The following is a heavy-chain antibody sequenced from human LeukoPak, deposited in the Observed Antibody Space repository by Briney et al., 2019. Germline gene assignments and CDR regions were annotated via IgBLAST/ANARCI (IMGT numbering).Heavy chain of an antibody. CDR1: GFTFSSYG. Sequence: GGSLRLSCAASGFTFSSYGMHWVRQAPGKGLEWVAVIWYDGSNKYYADSVKGRFTISRDNSKNTLYLQMNSLRDDDTAVYYCARPTYGDYWDAFDVWGQGTMVTVSS. J-gene: IGHJ3*01. D-gene: IGHD4-17*01. V-gene: IGHV3-33*01. CDR2: IWYDGSNK. CDR3: ARPTYGDYWDAFDV.